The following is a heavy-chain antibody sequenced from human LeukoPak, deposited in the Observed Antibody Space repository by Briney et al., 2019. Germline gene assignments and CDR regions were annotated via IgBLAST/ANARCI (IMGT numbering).Heavy chain of an antibody. CDR2: INHSGST. CDR1: GGSFSGYY. D-gene: IGHD4-17*01. V-gene: IGHV4-34*01. CDR3: ARGGYGDYYYYGMDV. Sequence: SETLSLSCAVYGGSFSGYYWSWIRQPPGKGLEWIGEINHSGSTNYNPSLKSRVTISVDTSKIQFSLKLSSVTAADTAVYYCARGGYGDYYYYGMDVWGKGTTVTVSS. J-gene: IGHJ6*04.